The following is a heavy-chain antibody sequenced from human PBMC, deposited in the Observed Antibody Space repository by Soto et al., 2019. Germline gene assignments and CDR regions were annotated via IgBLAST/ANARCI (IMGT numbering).Heavy chain of an antibody. CDR3: AREGLEQQLVHP. CDR1: GYTFTGYY. V-gene: IGHV1-2*04. Sequence: ASVKVSCKASGYTFTGYYMHWVRQAPGQGLEWMGWINPNSGGTNYAQKFQGWVTMTRDTSISTAYMELSRLRSDDTAVYYCAREGLEQQLVHPWGQGTLVTVSS. D-gene: IGHD6-13*01. CDR2: INPNSGGT. J-gene: IGHJ5*02.